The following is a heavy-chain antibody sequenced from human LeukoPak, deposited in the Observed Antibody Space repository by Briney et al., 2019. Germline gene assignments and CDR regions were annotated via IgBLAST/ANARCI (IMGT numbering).Heavy chain of an antibody. Sequence: GASVKVSCKASGYTFTGYYMHWVRQAPGQGLEWMGWINPNSGGANYAQKFQGWVTMTRDTSISTAYMELSRLRSDDTAVYYCARDLVVPTKPWDYYYYMDVWGKGTTVTVSS. CDR2: INPNSGGA. CDR1: GYTFTGYY. J-gene: IGHJ6*03. CDR3: ARDLVVPTKPWDYYYYMDV. D-gene: IGHD2-2*01. V-gene: IGHV1-2*04.